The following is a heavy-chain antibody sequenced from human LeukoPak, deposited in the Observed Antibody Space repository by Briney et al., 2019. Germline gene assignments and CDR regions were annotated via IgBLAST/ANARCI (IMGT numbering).Heavy chain of an antibody. CDR1: GFTFSSYS. J-gene: IGHJ3*02. D-gene: IGHD2-21*02. Sequence: GGSLRLSCAASGFTFSSYSMNWVRQAPGKGLEWVSYISSSSSTIYYADSVKGRFTISRDNAKNSLYLQMNSLRAEDTAVYYCARDPAYCGGDCLGGDAFDIWGQGTMVTVSS. CDR2: ISSSSSTI. CDR3: ARDPAYCGGDCLGGDAFDI. V-gene: IGHV3-48*01.